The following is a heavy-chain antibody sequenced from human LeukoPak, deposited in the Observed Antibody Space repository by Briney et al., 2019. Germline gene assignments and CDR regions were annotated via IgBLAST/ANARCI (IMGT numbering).Heavy chain of an antibody. CDR1: GYTFTSYA. J-gene: IGHJ3*01. V-gene: IGHV7-4-1*01. Sequence: APVKVSCKASGYTFTSYALNWVRQAPGQGLEWMGWINTKTGNPTHAQDFTGRFVFSLDTSVTTAYLQIANLQAEDTAVYYCARPSVGANDAFDVWGQGTMVTVSS. CDR2: INTKTGNP. CDR3: ARPSVGANDAFDV. D-gene: IGHD1-26*01.